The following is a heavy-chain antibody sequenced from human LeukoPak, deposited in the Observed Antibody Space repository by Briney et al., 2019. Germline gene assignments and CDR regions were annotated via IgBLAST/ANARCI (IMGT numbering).Heavy chain of an antibody. V-gene: IGHV3-9*01. CDR1: GFSFDDYA. J-gene: IGHJ4*02. D-gene: IGHD3-9*01. CDR3: AKSRDDGTGYYYDY. CDR2: ISRNSYNI. Sequence: PGRSLRLSCEASGFSFDDYAMHWVRQAPGKGLEWAAGISRNSYNIAYGDSVKGRFTISRDNAKKSLSLQMNSLGTEDTAFYYCAKSRDDGTGYYYDYWGQGVLVTVAS.